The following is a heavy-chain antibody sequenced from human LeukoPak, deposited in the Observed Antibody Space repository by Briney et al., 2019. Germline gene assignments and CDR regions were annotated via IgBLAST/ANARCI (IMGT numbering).Heavy chain of an antibody. V-gene: IGHV4-34*01. CDR3: AILWFGELLPN. CDR2: INHSGST. Sequence: SETLSLTCAVYGGSFSGYYWSWIRQPPGKGLEWNGEINHSGSTNYNPSLKSRVTISVDTSKNQFSLKLSSVTAADTAVYYCAILWFGELLPNWGQGTLVTVSS. CDR1: GGSFSGYY. D-gene: IGHD3-10*01. J-gene: IGHJ4*02.